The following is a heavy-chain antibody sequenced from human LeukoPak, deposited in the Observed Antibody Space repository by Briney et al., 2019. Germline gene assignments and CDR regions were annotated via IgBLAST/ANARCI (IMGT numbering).Heavy chain of an antibody. CDR1: GGSISSGSYY. V-gene: IGHV4-61*02. Sequence: SQTLSLTCTVSGGSISSGSYYWSWIRQPAGKGLEWIGRIYTSGSTNYNPSLKSRVTISVDTSKNQFSLKLSSVTAADTAVYYCARDASSSGYPYYYYYYMDVWGKGTTVTVSS. CDR2: IYTSGST. CDR3: ARDASSSGYPYYYYYYMDV. D-gene: IGHD3-9*01. J-gene: IGHJ6*03.